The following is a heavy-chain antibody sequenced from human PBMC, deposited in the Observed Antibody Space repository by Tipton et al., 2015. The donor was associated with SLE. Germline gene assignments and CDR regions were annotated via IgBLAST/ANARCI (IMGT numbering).Heavy chain of an antibody. CDR2: IYYSGST. CDR3: ARAGGDSSGWDFDY. V-gene: IGHV4-59*11. CDR1: GGSISSHY. Sequence: TLSLTCTVSGGSISSHYWSWIQQPPGKGLEWIGYIYYSGSTNYNPSLKSRVTISVDTSKNQFSLKLSSVTAANTAVYYCARAGGDSSGWDFDYWGQGTLVTVPS. J-gene: IGHJ4*02. D-gene: IGHD6-19*01.